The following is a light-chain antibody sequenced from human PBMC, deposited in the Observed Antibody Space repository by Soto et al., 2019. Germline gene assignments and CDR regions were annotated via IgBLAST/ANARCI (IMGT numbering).Light chain of an antibody. CDR2: GAS. CDR1: QSVSSSY. V-gene: IGKV3-20*01. Sequence: EIVLTQSPGTLSLSPGERATLSCRASQSVSSSYLAWYQQKPGQAPRLLIYGASSRATGIPDRFSGSGSGTDFTLIISRLEPEDFAVYYCQQYGSSPLWTFGQGTKLDIK. J-gene: IGKJ1*01. CDR3: QQYGSSPLWT.